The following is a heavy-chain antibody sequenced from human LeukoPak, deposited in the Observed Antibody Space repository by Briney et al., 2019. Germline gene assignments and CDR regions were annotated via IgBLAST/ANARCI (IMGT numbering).Heavy chain of an antibody. V-gene: IGHV1-69*13. CDR2: IIPIFGTA. J-gene: IGHJ6*02. CDR3: ARGSYYDFWSGYPQWNYYGMDV. CDR1: GGTFSSYA. Sequence: GASVKVSCKASGGTFSSYAISWVRQAPGQGLEWMGGIIPIFGTANYAQKFQGRVTITADESTSTAYMELSSLRSEDTAVYYCARGSYYDFWSGYPQWNYYGMDVWGQGTTVTVS. D-gene: IGHD3-3*01.